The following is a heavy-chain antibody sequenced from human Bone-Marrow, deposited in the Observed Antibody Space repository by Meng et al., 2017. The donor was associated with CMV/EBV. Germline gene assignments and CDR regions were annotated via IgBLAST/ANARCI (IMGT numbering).Heavy chain of an antibody. V-gene: IGHV4-61*01. CDR3: ARDSSSRISNYYYGMDV. CDR2: IYYSGST. CDR1: GGSVHSGNSY. D-gene: IGHD6-6*01. J-gene: IGHJ6*02. Sequence: SETLSLTCTVSGGSVHSGNSYWSWIRQPPGKGLEWIGYIYYSGSTSYNPSLKSRVTISVDTSKNQFSLKLSSVTAADTAVYYCARDSSSRISNYYYGMDVWGQGTTVTVSS.